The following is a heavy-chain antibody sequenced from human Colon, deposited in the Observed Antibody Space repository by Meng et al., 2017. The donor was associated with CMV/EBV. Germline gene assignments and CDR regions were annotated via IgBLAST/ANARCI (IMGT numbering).Heavy chain of an antibody. J-gene: IGHJ4*02. CDR2: ISGSGGST. CDR1: GFSFRTYG. CDR3: AKRTTGNGYSYGYAY. D-gene: IGHD5-18*01. V-gene: IGHV3-23*01. Sequence: GGSLRLSCPACGFSFRTYGMHWVRQAPGKGLEWVSAISGSGGSTYYADSVKGRFTISRDNSKNTLYLQMNSLRAEDTAVYYCAKRTTGNGYSYGYAYWGQGTLVTVSS.